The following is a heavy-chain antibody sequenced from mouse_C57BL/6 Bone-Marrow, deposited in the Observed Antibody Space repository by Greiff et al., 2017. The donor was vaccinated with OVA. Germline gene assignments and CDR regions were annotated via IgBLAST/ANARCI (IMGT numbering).Heavy chain of an antibody. V-gene: IGHV1-81*01. D-gene: IGHD2-5*01. J-gene: IGHJ4*01. CDR1: GYTFTSYG. Sequence: QVHVKQSGAELARPGASVKLSCKASGYTFTSYGISWVKQSTGQGLEWIGEIYPRSGNTYYNEKFKGKATLTADKSSSTAYMELRSLTSEDSAVYFCASPYSNYAMDYWGQGTSVTVSS. CDR2: IYPRSGNT. CDR3: ASPYSNYAMDY.